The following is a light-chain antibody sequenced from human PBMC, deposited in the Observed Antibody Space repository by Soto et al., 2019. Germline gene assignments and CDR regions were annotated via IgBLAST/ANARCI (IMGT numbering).Light chain of an antibody. CDR1: QSVSGSY. CDR3: QQHGSSPPSWT. CDR2: TAS. Sequence: ETVLTQSPGTLSLSPGERATLSCRASQSVSGSYLAWYQQKPGQAPRLLIHTASNRATGIPDRFSGSGSGTDFTLTISRLEPEDCVVYYCQQHGSSPPSWTFGPGTKVEIK. J-gene: IGKJ1*01. V-gene: IGKV3-20*01.